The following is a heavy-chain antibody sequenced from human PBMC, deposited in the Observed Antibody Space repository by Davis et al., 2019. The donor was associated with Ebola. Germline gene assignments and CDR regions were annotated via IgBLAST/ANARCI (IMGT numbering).Heavy chain of an antibody. CDR3: ARVGYHYGMDV. CDR1: GGSISSSNW. J-gene: IGHJ6*02. CDR2: INHSGST. V-gene: IGHV4-4*02. D-gene: IGHD6-13*01. Sequence: MPSETLSLTCAVSGGSISSSNWWSWIRQPPGKGLEWIGEINHSGSTNYNPSLKSRVTISVDTSKNQFSLKLSSVTAADTAVYYCARVGYHYGMDVWGQGTTVTVSS.